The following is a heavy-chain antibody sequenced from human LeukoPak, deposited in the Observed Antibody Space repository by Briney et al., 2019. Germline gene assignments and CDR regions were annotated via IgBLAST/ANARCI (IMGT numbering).Heavy chain of an antibody. CDR2: IYYSGST. Sequence: SETLSLTCTVSGGSISTTTYYWGWIRQPPGKGLEWIGTIYYSGSTYYNPSLKSRVAISVDTSKNQFSLKLSSVTAADTAVYYCARAYYYDFWSGPVDYWGQGTLVTVSS. D-gene: IGHD3-3*01. J-gene: IGHJ4*02. V-gene: IGHV4-39*07. CDR1: GGSISTTTYY. CDR3: ARAYYYDFWSGPVDY.